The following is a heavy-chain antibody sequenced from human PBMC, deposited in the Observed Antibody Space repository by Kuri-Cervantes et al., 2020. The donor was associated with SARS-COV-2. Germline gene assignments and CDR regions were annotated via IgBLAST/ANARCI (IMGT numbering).Heavy chain of an antibody. Sequence: GSLRLSCAVYGGSFSGYYWSWIRQPPGKGLEWIGEINHSGSTNYNPSLKSRVTISVDTSKNQFSLKLSSVTAADTAVYYCARHRHDSSGYYYYYYYMDVWGKGTTVTVSS. CDR1: GGSFSGYY. V-gene: IGHV4-34*01. CDR3: ARHRHDSSGYYYYYYYMDV. J-gene: IGHJ6*03. D-gene: IGHD3-22*01. CDR2: INHSGST.